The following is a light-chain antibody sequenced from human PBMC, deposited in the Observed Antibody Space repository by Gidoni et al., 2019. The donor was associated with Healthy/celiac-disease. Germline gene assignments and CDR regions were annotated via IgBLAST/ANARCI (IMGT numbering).Light chain of an antibody. CDR1: QSISIY. Sequence: DIQMTQSPSSLSASVGDRVTITCRASQSISIYLNWYQQKPGKAPKLLIYAASSLQSGVPSRFSCSGSGTDFTLTISSLQPEDFATYYCQQSYTTPYTFGQGTKLEIK. CDR2: AAS. CDR3: QQSYTTPYT. V-gene: IGKV1-39*01. J-gene: IGKJ2*01.